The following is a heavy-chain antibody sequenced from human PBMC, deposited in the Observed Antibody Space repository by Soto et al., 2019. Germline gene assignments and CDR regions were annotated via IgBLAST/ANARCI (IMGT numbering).Heavy chain of an antibody. D-gene: IGHD6-6*01. CDR3: ARVPQRKLADGLHNYYAMDV. V-gene: IGHV1-18*01. CDR2: ISAHSGNT. Sequence: GASVKVSCKTSGYTFGSYVTTWVRQAPGQGLEWLGWISAHSGNTIYAQNLQGRVTMTTDTSTGTAYLELRSLRSDDTAVYYCARVPQRKLADGLHNYYAMDVWGQGTTVTVSS. CDR1: GYTFGSYV. J-gene: IGHJ6*02.